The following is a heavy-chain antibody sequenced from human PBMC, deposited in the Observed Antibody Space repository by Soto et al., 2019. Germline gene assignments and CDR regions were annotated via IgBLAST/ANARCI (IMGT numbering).Heavy chain of an antibody. V-gene: IGHV3-23*01. CDR3: AKDTDGGYSRFQH. Sequence: EVQLLESGGGLVQPGGSLRLSCAASGFTFSSYAMSWVRQAPGKGLEWVSAISGSGGSTYYADSVQGRFTISRDNSKNTLYLQMNSLRAEDTAVYYCAKDTDGGYSRFQHWGQGTLVTVSS. CDR2: ISGSGGST. D-gene: IGHD6-13*01. J-gene: IGHJ1*01. CDR1: GFTFSSYA.